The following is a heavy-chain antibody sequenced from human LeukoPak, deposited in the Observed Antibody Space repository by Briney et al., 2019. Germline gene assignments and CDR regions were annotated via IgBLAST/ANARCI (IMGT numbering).Heavy chain of an antibody. CDR1: GFTFDDYA. CDR3: AKSSGYYFYYFDY. V-gene: IGHV3-9*03. D-gene: IGHD3-22*01. J-gene: IGHJ4*02. CDR2: ISWNSGSI. Sequence: GRSLRLSCAASGFTFDDYAMHWLRQAPGKGLEWVSGISWNSGSIGYAHSVKGRFTISRDNAKNSLYLQMNSLRAEDMALYYCAKSSGYYFYYFDYWGQGTLVTVSS.